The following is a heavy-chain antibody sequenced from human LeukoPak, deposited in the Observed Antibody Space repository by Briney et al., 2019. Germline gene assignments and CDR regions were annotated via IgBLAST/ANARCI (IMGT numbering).Heavy chain of an antibody. CDR3: ARQSRDGSKSRGYYFDS. Sequence: GESLKISCKGSGYSFSSYWIGWVRQMPGKGLESMGILYPGDSDTTYSPSFQGQVTISADRSVSTVYLQWRSLKAPDTAMYYCARQSRDGSKSRGYYFDSWGQGTLVTVSS. CDR2: LYPGDSDT. D-gene: IGHD3-10*01. V-gene: IGHV5-51*01. CDR1: GYSFSSYW. J-gene: IGHJ4*02.